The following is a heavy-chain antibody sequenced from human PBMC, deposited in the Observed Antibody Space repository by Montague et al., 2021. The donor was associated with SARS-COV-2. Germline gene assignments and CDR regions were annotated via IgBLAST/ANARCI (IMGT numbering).Heavy chain of an antibody. CDR1: GFSFSDYY. CDR3: ARRGKAITVPYFDC. J-gene: IGHJ4*02. D-gene: IGHD3-3*01. CDR2: ISSGGLSI. Sequence: SRRLSWAASGFSFSDYYMTWIRQAPGKGLEWVSYISSGGLSIYYSDSVKGRFTISRDNANKTLFLQMNSLRAEDTAVYYCARRGKAITVPYFDCWGQGTPVAVSS. V-gene: IGHV3-11*01.